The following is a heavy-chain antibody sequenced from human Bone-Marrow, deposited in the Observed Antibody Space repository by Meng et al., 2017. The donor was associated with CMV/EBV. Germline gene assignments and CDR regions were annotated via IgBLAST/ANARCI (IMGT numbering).Heavy chain of an antibody. CDR1: GFTFNYAW. D-gene: IGHD1-26*01. V-gene: IGHV3-15*01. J-gene: IGHJ4*02. CDR3: ARVGGSHYSDY. Sequence: GGSLRLSCAASGFTFNYAWMSWVRQAPGKGLEWVGRIKSKTDGGTTDYTAPVKGRFTISRDDSKNTLYLQMNSLKTEDTAVYYCARVGGSHYSDYWGQGTLVTFSS. CDR2: IKSKTDGGTT.